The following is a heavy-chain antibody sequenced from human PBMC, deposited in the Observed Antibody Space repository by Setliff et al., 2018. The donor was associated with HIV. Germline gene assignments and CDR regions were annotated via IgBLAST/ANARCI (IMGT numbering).Heavy chain of an antibody. Sequence: SVKVSCKASGGTFNINAVTWVRQAPGQGLEWVGAIIPLFGTANYAQKFQGRVTITADDSTSTVYMEVRSLRSADTAVYYCSKVSEHRTSSGSFYYYMDLWGEGTTVTVSS. D-gene: IGHD6-6*01. CDR2: IIPLFGTA. CDR1: GGTFNINA. CDR3: SKVSEHRTSSGSFYYYMDL. J-gene: IGHJ6*03. V-gene: IGHV1-69*13.